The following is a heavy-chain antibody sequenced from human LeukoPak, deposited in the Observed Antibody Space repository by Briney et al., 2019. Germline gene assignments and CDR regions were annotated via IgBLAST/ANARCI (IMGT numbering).Heavy chain of an antibody. J-gene: IGHJ3*02. CDR3: AGVGATKGDAFDI. Sequence: ASVKVSCKASGYTFTSYYMHWVRQAPGQGLEWMGIINPSGGSTSYAQKFQGRVTMTRDTSISTAYMELSRLRSDDTAVYYCAGVGATKGDAFDIWGQGTMVTVSS. CDR1: GYTFTSYY. D-gene: IGHD1-26*01. V-gene: IGHV1-46*01. CDR2: INPSGGST.